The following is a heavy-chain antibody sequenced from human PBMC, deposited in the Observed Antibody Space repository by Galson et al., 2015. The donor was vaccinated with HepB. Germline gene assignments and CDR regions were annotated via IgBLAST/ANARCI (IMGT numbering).Heavy chain of an antibody. Sequence: SLRLSCAASGFTFSSNGMHWVRQAPGKGLEWVAVISYDGSNKYYADSVKGRFTISRDNSKNTLYLQMNSLRAEDTAVYYCAKDRGQQLIHYYGMDVWGQGTTVTVSS. D-gene: IGHD6-13*01. CDR3: AKDRGQQLIHYYGMDV. J-gene: IGHJ6*02. CDR1: GFTFSSNG. CDR2: ISYDGSNK. V-gene: IGHV3-30*18.